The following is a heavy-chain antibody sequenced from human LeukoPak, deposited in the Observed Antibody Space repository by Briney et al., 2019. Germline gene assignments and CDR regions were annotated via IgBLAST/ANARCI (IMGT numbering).Heavy chain of an antibody. D-gene: IGHD3-10*01. CDR1: GGSISSGGYY. CDR3: ASMGGSVRGGYYYGMDV. J-gene: IGHJ6*04. Sequence: SETLSLTCSVSGGSISSGGYYWSWVRQHPGKGLEWIGYIYYSGSTYYNPSLKSRVTISVDTSKNQFSLKLSSVTAADTAVYYCASMGGSVRGGYYYGMDVWGKGTTVTVSS. V-gene: IGHV4-31*03. CDR2: IYYSGST.